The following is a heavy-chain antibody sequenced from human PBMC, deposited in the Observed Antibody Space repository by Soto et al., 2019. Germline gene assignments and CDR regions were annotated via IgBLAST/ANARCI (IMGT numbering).Heavy chain of an antibody. CDR3: ARGRIAAMTESIGY. D-gene: IGHD2-2*01. Sequence: ASVKVSCKASGGTFSSYAISWVRQAPGQGLEWMGIIIPIGGSTSYAQKFQGRVTMTRDTSTSTVYMELSSLRSEDTAVYYCARGRIAAMTESIGYWGQETLVTVSS. CDR2: IIPIGGST. V-gene: IGHV1-46*03. J-gene: IGHJ4*02. CDR1: GGTFSSYA.